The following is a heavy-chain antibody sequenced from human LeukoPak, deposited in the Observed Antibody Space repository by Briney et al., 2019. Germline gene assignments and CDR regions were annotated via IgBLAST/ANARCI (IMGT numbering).Heavy chain of an antibody. J-gene: IGHJ2*01. CDR2: IKQDGSEK. CDR1: GITFSSFW. V-gene: IGHV3-7*01. Sequence: EGSLRLSCAVSGITFSSFWMSWVRQAPGKGLEWVANIKQDGSEKYYVDSVKGRFTISRDNAKNSVYLQMNSLRAEDTAVYYCAKGPWDWYFDLWGRGTLVTVSS. D-gene: IGHD7-27*01. CDR3: AKGPWDWYFDL.